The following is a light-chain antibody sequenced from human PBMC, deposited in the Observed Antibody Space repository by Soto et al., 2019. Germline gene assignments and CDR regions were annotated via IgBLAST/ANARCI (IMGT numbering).Light chain of an antibody. Sequence: DIQMTQSPSSLSASVGDRVTITCRASQGISNYLAWYQQKPGKVPKLLIYAASTLQSRVPSRFSGSRSGTDFTLTISSLEAEDVATYYCQKYNSAARAFGQGTQVEIK. CDR3: QKYNSAARA. J-gene: IGKJ1*01. CDR2: AAS. V-gene: IGKV1-27*01. CDR1: QGISNY.